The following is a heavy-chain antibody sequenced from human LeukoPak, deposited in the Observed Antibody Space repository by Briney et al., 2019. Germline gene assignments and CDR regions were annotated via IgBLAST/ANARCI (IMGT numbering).Heavy chain of an antibody. CDR2: ISYDGSNK. Sequence: GGSLRLSCAASGFTFSNAWMSWVRQDPGKGLEWVAVISYDGSNKYYADSVKGRFTISRDNSKNTLYLQMNSLRAEDTAVYYCARGVVPAACFDYWGQGTLVTVSS. CDR1: GFTFSNAW. D-gene: IGHD2-2*01. J-gene: IGHJ4*02. V-gene: IGHV3-30-3*01. CDR3: ARGVVPAACFDY.